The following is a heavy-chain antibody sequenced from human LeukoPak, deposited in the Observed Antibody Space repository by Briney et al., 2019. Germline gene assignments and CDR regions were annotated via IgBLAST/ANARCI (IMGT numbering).Heavy chain of an antibody. CDR2: IRHDGGNQ. Sequence: QTGGSLRLSCAESGYDFTLYDMHWVRKAPGKGLEWVAFIRHDGGNQYYADSVRGRFTIPRDNSKNTLYLQMNSLRTEDTAIYYCATVKRLEYYFDYWGQGTLVTVSS. CDR1: GYDFTLYD. V-gene: IGHV3-30*02. D-gene: IGHD1-1*01. J-gene: IGHJ4*02. CDR3: ATVKRLEYYFDY.